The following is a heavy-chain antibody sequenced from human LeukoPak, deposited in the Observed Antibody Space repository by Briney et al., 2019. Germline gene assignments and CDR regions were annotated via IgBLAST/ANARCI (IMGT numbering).Heavy chain of an antibody. J-gene: IGHJ4*02. D-gene: IGHD3-10*01. V-gene: IGHV3-9*03. CDR1: GFTFDDYA. CDR3: AKDMGSGSSPGVFDY. CDR2: ISWNSGSI. Sequence: GRSLRLSCAASGFTFDDYAMHWVRQAPGKGLEWVSGISWNSGSIGYADSVKGRFTISRDNAKNSLYLQMNSLRAEDMALYYCAKDMGSGSSPGVFDYWGQGTLVTVSS.